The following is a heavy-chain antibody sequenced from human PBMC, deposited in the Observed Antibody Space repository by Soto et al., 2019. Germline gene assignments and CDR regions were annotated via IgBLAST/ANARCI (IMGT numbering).Heavy chain of an antibody. J-gene: IGHJ4*02. Sequence: QLQLQESGSGLVKPSQTLSLTCAVSGGSISSGGYSWSWIRQPPGKGLEWIGYIYHSGSTYYNPSLKSRVTISVDRSKNQFSLKLSSVTAADTAVYYCARVVIAMGAQHYFDYWGQGTLVTVSS. CDR2: IYHSGST. V-gene: IGHV4-30-2*01. CDR3: ARVVIAMGAQHYFDY. D-gene: IGHD3-22*01. CDR1: GGSISSGGYS.